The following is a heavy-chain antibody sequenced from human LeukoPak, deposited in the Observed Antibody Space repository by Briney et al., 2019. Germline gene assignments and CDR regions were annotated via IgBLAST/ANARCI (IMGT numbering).Heavy chain of an antibody. CDR2: IIPILGIA. V-gene: IGHV1-69*02. J-gene: IGHJ4*02. D-gene: IGHD6-19*01. CDR3: ARSRTSGWYPLFDY. CDR1: GGTFSSYT. Sequence: ASVKVSCKASGGTFSSYTIGWVRQAPGQGLEWMGRIIPILGIANYAQKFQGRVTITADKSTSTAYMELSSLRSEDTAVYYCARSRTSGWYPLFDYWGQGTLVTVSS.